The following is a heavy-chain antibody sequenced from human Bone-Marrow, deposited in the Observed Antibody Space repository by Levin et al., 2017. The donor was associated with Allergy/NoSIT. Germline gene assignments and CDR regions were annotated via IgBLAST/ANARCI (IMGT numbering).Heavy chain of an antibody. J-gene: IGHJ3*02. CDR1: GFTFSSYA. CDR2: ISYDGTNK. CDR3: ARRSRVENGRSPGAFDI. V-gene: IGHV3-30-3*01. D-gene: IGHD1-26*01. Sequence: GESLKISCAASGFTFSSYAMHWVRQAPGKGLEWVAIISYDGTNKYYADSVKGRFTISRDNSKNTLYLQMNSLRAEDTAVYYCARRSRVENGRSPGAFDIWDQGTMVTVSS.